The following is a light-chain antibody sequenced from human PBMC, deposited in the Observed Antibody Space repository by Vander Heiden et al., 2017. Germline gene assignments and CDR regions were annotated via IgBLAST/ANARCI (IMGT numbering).Light chain of an antibody. CDR2: GAS. CDR1: QSVTTK. Sequence: ETLMTQSPDTLSVSPGETATLSCRASQSVTTKLAWYQQKRGQSPSLLIYGASTRATGVPPRFSGRGSGTDFSLTIGYLRSEDSAVYYCQQYSDFVTFGDGTKVEIK. J-gene: IGKJ3*01. V-gene: IGKV3-15*01. CDR3: QQYSDFVT.